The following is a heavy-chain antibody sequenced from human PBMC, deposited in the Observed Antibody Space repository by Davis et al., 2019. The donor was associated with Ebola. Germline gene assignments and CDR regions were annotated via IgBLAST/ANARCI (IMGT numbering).Heavy chain of an antibody. CDR2: MNPNSGNT. CDR3: ARSGVRGYYNSMDV. V-gene: IGHV1-8*01. D-gene: IGHD1-14*01. CDR1: GYAFTSYD. Sequence: AASVKVSCKASGYAFTSYDINWVRQATGQGLEWMGWMNPNSGNTGYVERFQGRVTMSRNTSISTAYMELSSLRSEDTAVYYCARSGVRGYYNSMDVWGQGTTVTVSS. J-gene: IGHJ6*02.